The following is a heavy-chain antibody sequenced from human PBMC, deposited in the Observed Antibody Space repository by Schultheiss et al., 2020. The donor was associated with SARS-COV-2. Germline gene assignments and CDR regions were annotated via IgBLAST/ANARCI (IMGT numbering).Heavy chain of an antibody. CDR2: IYYSGST. J-gene: IGHJ6*02. D-gene: IGHD2-15*01. Sequence: SETLSLTCTVSGGSISSYFWSWIRQPPGKGLEWIGYIYYSGSTNYNPSLKSRVTISVDTSKNQFSLKLSSVTAADTAVYYCAKDLKHIVVVVAATPGYGMDVWGQGTTVTVSS. CDR1: GGSISSYF. V-gene: IGHV4-59*01. CDR3: AKDLKHIVVVVAATPGYGMDV.